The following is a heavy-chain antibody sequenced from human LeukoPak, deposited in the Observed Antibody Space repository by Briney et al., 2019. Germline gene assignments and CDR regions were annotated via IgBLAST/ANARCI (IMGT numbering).Heavy chain of an antibody. V-gene: IGHV4-38-2*02. D-gene: IGHD3-9*01. CDR1: GYSISSGYY. CDR3: ARDGAYYDILTGYHPLYY. CDR2: IYHSGST. Sequence: SETLSLTCAVSGYSISSGYYWGWIRQPPGKGLEWIGSIYHSGSTYYNPSLKSRVTISVDTSKNQFSLKLSSVTAADTAVYYCARDGAYYDILTGYHPLYYWGQGTLVTVSS. J-gene: IGHJ4*02.